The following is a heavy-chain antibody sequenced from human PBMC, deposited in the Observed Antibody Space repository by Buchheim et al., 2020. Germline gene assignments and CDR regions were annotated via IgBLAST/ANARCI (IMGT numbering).Heavy chain of an antibody. CDR2: INTDGSTT. D-gene: IGHD6-19*01. CDR1: GFIFSKYW. J-gene: IGHJ4*02. V-gene: IGHV3-74*01. CDR3: VRDRGWTAFDY. Sequence: EAHLVESGGELVQPGGSLRLSCAASGFIFSKYWIQWVRHAPGKGLERVSFINTDGSTTGYADSVKGRFTISRDNARTTVYLHMTSLRVEDTAVYYCVRDRGWTAFDYWGQGAL.